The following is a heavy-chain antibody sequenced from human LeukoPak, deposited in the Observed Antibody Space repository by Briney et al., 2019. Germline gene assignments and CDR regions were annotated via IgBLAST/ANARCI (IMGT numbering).Heavy chain of an antibody. CDR3: ARADYYCSSTSCRPYYYYYYMYV. CDR2: IKQDGSEK. J-gene: IGHJ6*03. CDR1: GFTFSSYW. Sequence: GGSLRLSCAASGFTFSSYWMSWVRQAPRKGLEWVGNIKQDGSEKYYVDSVKGRFTISRDNAKNSLYLQMNSLRAEDTAVYYCARADYYCSSTSCRPYYYYYYMYVWGKGTTVTVSS. V-gene: IGHV3-7*04. D-gene: IGHD2-2*01.